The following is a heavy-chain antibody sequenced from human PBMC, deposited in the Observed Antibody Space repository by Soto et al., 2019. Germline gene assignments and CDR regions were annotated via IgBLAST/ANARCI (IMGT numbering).Heavy chain of an antibody. CDR3: ARGRYYDSSSDY. V-gene: IGHV1-8*01. J-gene: IGHJ4*02. CDR1: GYTFTSYD. CDR2: MNPNSGNT. Sequence: QVQLVQSGAEVKKPGASVKVSCKASGYTFTSYDINWVRQATGQGLEWMGWMNPNSGNTGYAQKFQGRVTMSRNTSISTSYMELSSMRSEDTAVYYFARGRYYDSSSDYWGQGTLVTVSS. D-gene: IGHD3-22*01.